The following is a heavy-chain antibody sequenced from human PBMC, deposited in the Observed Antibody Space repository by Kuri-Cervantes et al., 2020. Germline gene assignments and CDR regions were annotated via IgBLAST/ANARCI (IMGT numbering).Heavy chain of an antibody. CDR3: TTGPRPWGNGMDV. CDR2: ISDGGTT. D-gene: IGHD1-26*01. CDR1: GFIFSNAW. Sequence: GESLKISCAASGFIFSNAWMSWVRQTSGKGLEWLGRISDGGTTDYAAPVKGRFTISRDDSKDTLYLQMNSLKIEDAAVYYCTTGPRPWGNGMDVWGQGTTVTVSS. V-gene: IGHV3-15*01. J-gene: IGHJ6*02.